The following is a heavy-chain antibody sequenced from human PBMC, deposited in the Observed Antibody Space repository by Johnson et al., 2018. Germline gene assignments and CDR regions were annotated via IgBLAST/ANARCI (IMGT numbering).Heavy chain of an antibody. D-gene: IGHD6-13*01. Sequence: VQLVESGGGVVQPGRSLRLSCAASGFTFSSYGMHWVRQAPGKGLEWVAVIWYDGSNKYYADSVKGRFTISRDNSKNTLYLQMNSLRAEDTAVDYCARDGAPIAAAGTFGYWGQGTLVTVSS. V-gene: IGHV3-33*01. J-gene: IGHJ1*01. CDR2: IWYDGSNK. CDR3: ARDGAPIAAAGTFGY. CDR1: GFTFSSYG.